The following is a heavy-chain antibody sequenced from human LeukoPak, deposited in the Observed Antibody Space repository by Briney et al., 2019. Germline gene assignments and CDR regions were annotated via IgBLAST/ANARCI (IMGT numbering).Heavy chain of an antibody. CDR2: IYYSGST. Sequence: SETLSLTCTVSGGSISSYYWSWIRQPPGKGPEWIGYIYYSGSTNYNPSLKSRVTISVDTSKNQFSLKLSSVTAADTAVYYCARHPAGRYLTYGMDVWGQGTTVTVSS. CDR3: ARHPAGRYLTYGMDV. CDR1: GGSISSYY. J-gene: IGHJ6*02. D-gene: IGHD1-26*01. V-gene: IGHV4-59*08.